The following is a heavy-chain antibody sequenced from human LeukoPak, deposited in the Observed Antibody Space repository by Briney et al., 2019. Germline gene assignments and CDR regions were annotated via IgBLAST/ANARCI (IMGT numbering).Heavy chain of an antibody. CDR2: IRSKAYGGTT. Sequence: GGSLRLSCTASGFTFGDYAMSWFRQAPGKGLEWVGFIRSKAYGGTTEYAASVKGRFTISRDDSKSIAYLQMNSLKTEDTAVYYCTRVSSGWYLDAFDIWGQGTMVTVSS. V-gene: IGHV3-49*03. CDR3: TRVSSGWYLDAFDI. J-gene: IGHJ3*02. D-gene: IGHD6-19*01. CDR1: GFTFGDYA.